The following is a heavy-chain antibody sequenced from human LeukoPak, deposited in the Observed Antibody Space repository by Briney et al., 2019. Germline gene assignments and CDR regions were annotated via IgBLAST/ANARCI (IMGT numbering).Heavy chain of an antibody. V-gene: IGHV3-30*18. CDR2: ISYDGTNK. J-gene: IGHJ4*02. Sequence: GGSLRLSCAGSGFIFNTYGMHWVRQAPGKGLEWVAGISYDGTNKYHADSVKGRFTTSRDNSKNTLYLQMNSLRAEDTAVYYCAKDRSTGGYYGSGRSFGYWGQGTLVTVSS. CDR3: AKDRSTGGYYGSGRSFGY. CDR1: GFIFNTYG. D-gene: IGHD3-10*01.